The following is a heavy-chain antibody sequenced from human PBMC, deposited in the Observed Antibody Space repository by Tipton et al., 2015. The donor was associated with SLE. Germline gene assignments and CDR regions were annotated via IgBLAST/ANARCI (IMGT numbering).Heavy chain of an antibody. CDR2: IRYDGSNK. D-gene: IGHD3-3*01. CDR3: ARATLWMDWYFEL. CDR1: GFTFSSYG. V-gene: IGHV3-30*02. J-gene: IGHJ2*01. Sequence: GSLRLSCAASGFTFSSYGMHWVRQAPGKGLEWVAFIRYDGSNKYYADSVKGRFTISRDNSKNTLYLQMNSLRAEDTAVYYCARATLWMDWYFELWGRGTLVTVSS.